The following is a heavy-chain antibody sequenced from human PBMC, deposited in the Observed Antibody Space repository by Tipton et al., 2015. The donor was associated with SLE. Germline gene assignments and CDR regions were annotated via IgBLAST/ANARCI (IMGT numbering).Heavy chain of an antibody. CDR2: INHSGDT. D-gene: IGHD3-22*01. Sequence: TLSLTCTVSGASISSGSDYWNWIRQPPGKGLEWIGEINHSGDTNYNPSLKSRVTISLDASKNQFSLKLNSVTAADTAVYFCARTSSDSYWGDYFDYWGQGTLVTVSS. CDR3: ARTSSDSYWGDYFDY. CDR1: GASISSGSDY. J-gene: IGHJ4*02. V-gene: IGHV4-39*07.